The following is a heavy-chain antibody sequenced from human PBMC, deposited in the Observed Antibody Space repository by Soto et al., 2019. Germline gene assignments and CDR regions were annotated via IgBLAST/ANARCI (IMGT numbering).Heavy chain of an antibody. CDR1: PGSISSGGYS. D-gene: IGHD2-8*02. CDR3: ARLDNTGRFQSFDF. Sequence: SQTLSLTCAPSPGSISSGGYSSRALPQPPGKGRQWIGCIFHSGSTYYNPSLKSRVTIFVDTSKNQFSLKLTSVTAGDTAVYHCARLDNTGRFQSFDFWGQGIPVTVSS. J-gene: IGHJ4*02. V-gene: IGHV4-30-2*03. CDR2: IFHSGST.